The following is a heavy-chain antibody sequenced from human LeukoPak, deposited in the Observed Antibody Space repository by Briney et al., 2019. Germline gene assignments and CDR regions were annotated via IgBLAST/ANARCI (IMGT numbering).Heavy chain of an antibody. D-gene: IGHD3-22*01. CDR1: GFTFSSYG. J-gene: IGHJ4*02. Sequence: PGGSLRLSCAASGFTFSSYGMHWVRQAPGKGLEWVAFIRYDGSNKYYADSVKGRFTISRDNSKNTLYLQMNSLRAEDTAVYYCAKDYYDSSGFPHWGQGTLVTVSS. V-gene: IGHV3-30*02. CDR3: AKDYYDSSGFPH. CDR2: IRYDGSNK.